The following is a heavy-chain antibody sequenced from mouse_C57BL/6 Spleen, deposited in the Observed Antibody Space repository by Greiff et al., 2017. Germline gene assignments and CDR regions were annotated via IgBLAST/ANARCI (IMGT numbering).Heavy chain of an antibody. V-gene: IGHV1-64*01. Sequence: VQLQQPGAELVKPGASVKLSCKASGYTFTSYWMHWVKQRPGQGLEWIGMIHPNSGSTKYNEKFKSKATLTVDKSSSTAYMQLSSLTSEDSAVYYCARESYYGSSYGFAYWGQGTLVTVSA. D-gene: IGHD1-1*01. J-gene: IGHJ3*01. CDR2: IHPNSGST. CDR1: GYTFTSYW. CDR3: ARESYYGSSYGFAY.